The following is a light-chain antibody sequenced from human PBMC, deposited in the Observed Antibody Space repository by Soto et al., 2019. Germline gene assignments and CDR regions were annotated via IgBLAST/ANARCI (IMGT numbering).Light chain of an antibody. J-gene: IGLJ3*02. CDR3: SSHGGINNVV. V-gene: IGLV2-8*01. CDR1: SSDVGGYNY. CDR2: EVT. Sequence: QSALTQPPSASGSPGQSVTISCTGTSSDVGGYNYVSWYQQHPDKAPRLMVYEVTKRPSGVPARFSGSKSGNTASLTVSGLQADDEADYYCSSHGGINNVVFGGGTKLTVL.